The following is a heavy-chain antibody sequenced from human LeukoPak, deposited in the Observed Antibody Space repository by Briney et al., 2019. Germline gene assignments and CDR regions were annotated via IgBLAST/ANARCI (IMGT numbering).Heavy chain of an antibody. D-gene: IGHD3-22*01. CDR3: SKDRRWLLLQLDY. J-gene: IGHJ4*02. V-gene: IGHV3-23*01. Sequence: GGCLRVSRVPSGFTFSSYAMSWVRQAPGKGLEWVSAICGSGGSTNYADSGKGRITISKNNSKNTLYLQMNSLKSRGAGLYYSSKDRRWLLLQLDYWGQGTLVTVSS. CDR1: GFTFSSYA. CDR2: ICGSGGST.